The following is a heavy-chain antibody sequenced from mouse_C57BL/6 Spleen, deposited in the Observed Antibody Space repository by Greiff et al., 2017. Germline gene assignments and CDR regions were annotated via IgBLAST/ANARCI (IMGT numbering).Heavy chain of an antibody. V-gene: IGHV1-64*01. J-gene: IGHJ2*01. CDR2: FHPNSGST. Sequence: VQLQQSGAELVKPGASVKLSCKASGYTFTSYWMHWVKQRPGQGLEWIGMFHPNSGSTNYNEKFKSKATLTVDKSSSTAYMQLSSLTSEDSAVYYCARSDYYGFDYWGKGTTLTVSS. D-gene: IGHD1-1*01. CDR1: GYTFTSYW. CDR3: ARSDYYGFDY.